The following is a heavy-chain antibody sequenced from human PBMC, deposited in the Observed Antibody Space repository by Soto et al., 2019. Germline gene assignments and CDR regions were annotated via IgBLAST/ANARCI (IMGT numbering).Heavy chain of an antibody. CDR2: IIPILGIA. CDR1: GGTFSSYT. D-gene: IGHD2-15*01. CDR3: ARDLRYCSGGSCV. J-gene: IGHJ4*02. V-gene: IGHV1-69*08. Sequence: QVPLVQSGAEVKKPGSSVKVSCKASGGTFSSYTISWVRQAPGQGLEWMGRIIPILGIANYAQKFQGRVTITADKSTSTAYMELSSLRSEDTAVYYCARDLRYCSGGSCVWGQGTLVTVSS.